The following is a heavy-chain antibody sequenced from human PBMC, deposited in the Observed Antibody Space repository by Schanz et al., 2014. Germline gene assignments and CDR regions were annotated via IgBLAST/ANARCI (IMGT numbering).Heavy chain of an antibody. D-gene: IGHD2-2*01. V-gene: IGHV3-11*01. CDR1: GFTFADYY. CDR3: AKVAPAATYLDS. J-gene: IGHJ4*02. Sequence: QVQLLESGGGLFKPGGSLRLSCAGSGFTFADYYMTWIRQAPGKGLEWISYVSSYDTTVSYADSVKGRFTISRDNAKNSVYLQMNSLRVEDTAVYYCAKVAPAATYLDSWGLGTLVTVSS. CDR2: VSSYDTTV.